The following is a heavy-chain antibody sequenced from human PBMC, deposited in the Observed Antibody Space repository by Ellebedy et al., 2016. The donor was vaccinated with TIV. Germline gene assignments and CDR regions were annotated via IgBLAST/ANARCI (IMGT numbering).Heavy chain of an antibody. Sequence: GESLKISCAGSGFTFSDYYMSWVRQAPGKGLEWVSYITSSGSTIYYADSVKGRFTVARDNANKSLHLQMNNLRGDDTAVYYCGRAREPGPFAYYYYGMDVWGQGTTVTVSS. J-gene: IGHJ6*02. CDR1: GFTFSDYY. D-gene: IGHD1-1*01. CDR2: ITSSGSTI. V-gene: IGHV3-11*01. CDR3: GRAREPGPFAYYYYGMDV.